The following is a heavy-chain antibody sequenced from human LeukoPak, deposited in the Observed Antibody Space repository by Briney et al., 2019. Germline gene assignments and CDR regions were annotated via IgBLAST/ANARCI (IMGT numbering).Heavy chain of an antibody. D-gene: IGHD2-21*02. J-gene: IGHJ4*02. V-gene: IGHV3-7*05. Sequence: GGSLRLSCAASGFTFSSYGIHWVRQAGRTGLEWVANVNKEGTEKHFLDSVEGRFTISRDNAKKSLYLQMSSLRPEDTAVYFCVRSDWYFESWGQGTLVTVSS. CDR3: VRSDWYFES. CDR1: GFTFSSYG. CDR2: VNKEGTEK.